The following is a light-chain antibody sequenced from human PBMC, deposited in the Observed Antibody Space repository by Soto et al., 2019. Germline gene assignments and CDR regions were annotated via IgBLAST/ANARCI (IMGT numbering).Light chain of an antibody. CDR3: TSYTTSSTYV. Sequence: QSALTQPASVSGSPGQSITISCTGTSSDVGGYTYVSWYQQHPGKAPKLMIHEVSNRPSGVSNRFSGSKSGNTASLTISGLQAEDEADYYCTSYTTSSTYVFGTGTKLTVL. J-gene: IGLJ1*01. CDR1: SSDVGGYTY. V-gene: IGLV2-14*01. CDR2: EVS.